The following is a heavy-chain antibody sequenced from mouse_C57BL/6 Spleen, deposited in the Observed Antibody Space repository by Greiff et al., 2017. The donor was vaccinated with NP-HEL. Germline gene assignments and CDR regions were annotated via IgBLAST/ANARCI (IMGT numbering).Heavy chain of an antibody. V-gene: IGHV1-54*01. Sequence: QVQLQQSGAELVRPGTSVKVSCKASGYAFTNYLIEWVKQRPGQGLEWIGVINPGSGGTNYNEKFKGKATLTADKSSSTAYMQLSSLTSEASAVYFCAREATVVATRGYFDYWGQGTTLTVSS. CDR3: AREATVVATRGYFDY. D-gene: IGHD1-1*01. CDR1: GYAFTNYL. J-gene: IGHJ2*01. CDR2: INPGSGGT.